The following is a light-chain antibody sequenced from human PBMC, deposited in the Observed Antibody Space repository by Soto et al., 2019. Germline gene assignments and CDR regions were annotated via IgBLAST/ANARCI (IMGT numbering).Light chain of an antibody. Sequence: EIVLTQSPATLSMSPGERATLSCRASQSVGSYLAWYQQKPGQAPRLLIYDASSRATGIPARFSGRGSGTDFTLAISSLEPEDFALYYCQQRYNWPPLTFGGGTKVEIK. V-gene: IGKV3-11*01. CDR2: DAS. CDR1: QSVGSY. CDR3: QQRYNWPPLT. J-gene: IGKJ4*01.